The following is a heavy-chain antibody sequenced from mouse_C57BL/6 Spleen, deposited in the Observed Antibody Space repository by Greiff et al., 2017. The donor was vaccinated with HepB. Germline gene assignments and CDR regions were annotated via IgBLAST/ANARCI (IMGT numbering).Heavy chain of an antibody. J-gene: IGHJ2*01. CDR2: IDPSDSET. Sequence: QVQLQQPGAELVRPGSSVKLSCKASGYTFTSYWMHWVKQRPIQGLEWIGNIDPSDSETHYNQKFKDKATLTVDKSSSTAYMQLSSLTSEDSAVYYCARVPSTMVTTGYFDYWGQGTTLTVSS. V-gene: IGHV1-52*01. CDR1: GYTFTSYW. D-gene: IGHD2-2*01. CDR3: ARVPSTMVTTGYFDY.